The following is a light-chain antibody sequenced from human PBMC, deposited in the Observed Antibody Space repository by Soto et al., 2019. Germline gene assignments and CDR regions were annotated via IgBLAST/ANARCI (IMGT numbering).Light chain of an antibody. V-gene: IGKV3-11*01. CDR1: QGVSNY. Sequence: EIVLTQSPATLSLSPGDRATLSCRASQGVSNYLAWYQQKPGQAPRLLIYDASNRATGIPARFSGSGSGTDFTLTISSLEPEDFAVYYCQHRSNWPSFGPGPKVDIK. CDR2: DAS. CDR3: QHRSNWPS. J-gene: IGKJ3*01.